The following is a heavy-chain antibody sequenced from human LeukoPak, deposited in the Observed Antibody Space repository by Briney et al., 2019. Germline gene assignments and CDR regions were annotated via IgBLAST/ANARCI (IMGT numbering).Heavy chain of an antibody. J-gene: IGHJ4*02. CDR3: ARLEYYYQHRFDY. Sequence: SETLSLTCTVSGGSISSSSYSWGWIRQPSGKRLEWTGRIYYSGSTYYNPSLKSRVTISVDTSKNQFSLKLSSVTAADTAVYYCARLEYYYQHRFDYWGQGILVTVSS. CDR2: IYYSGST. D-gene: IGHD3-10*01. CDR1: GGSISSSSYS. V-gene: IGHV4-39*01.